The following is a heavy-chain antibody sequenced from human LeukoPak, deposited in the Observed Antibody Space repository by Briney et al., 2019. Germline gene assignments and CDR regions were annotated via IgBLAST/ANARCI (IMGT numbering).Heavy chain of an antibody. CDR1: GFTVSSSF. Sequence: GGSLRLSCVGSGFTVSSSFMSWVRRAPGKGLEWISVISGDGESTHYADSVKGRFTISRDNSKNTLYLQMNSLRAEDTAVYYCARDEYKADAYWGQGTLVTVSS. V-gene: IGHV3-53*01. J-gene: IGHJ4*02. D-gene: IGHD2/OR15-2a*01. CDR2: ISGDGEST. CDR3: ARDEYKADAY.